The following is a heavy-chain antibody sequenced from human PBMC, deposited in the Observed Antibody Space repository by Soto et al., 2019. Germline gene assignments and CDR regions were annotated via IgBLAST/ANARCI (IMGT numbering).Heavy chain of an antibody. J-gene: IGHJ4*02. V-gene: IGHV1-8*01. D-gene: IGHD2-2*01. CDR2: MNHNSGNT. CDR3: ARGPMSCTSSSCPYFFDY. CDR1: GYTFTNYD. Sequence: QVQLVQSGAEVKKPGASVKVSCKASGYTFTNYDINWVRQATGQGLEWMGWMNHNSGNTGYAQKFQGRVTMTRNTSMSTASMELSSLRSEDTAVYYCARGPMSCTSSSCPYFFDYWAQGTLVTVSS.